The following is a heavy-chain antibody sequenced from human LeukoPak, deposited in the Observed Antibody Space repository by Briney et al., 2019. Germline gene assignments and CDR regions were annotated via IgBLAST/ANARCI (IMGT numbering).Heavy chain of an antibody. CDR1: GGSISSSSYY. D-gene: IGHD3-3*01. V-gene: IGHV4-39*01. Sequence: KSSETLSLTCTVSGGSISSSSYYWGWIRQPPGKGLEWIEGIYYSGSTYYNPSLKSRVTISVDTSKNQFSLKLSSVTAADTAVYYCASPRMGFLEWQRQGGYDAFDIWGQGTMVTVSS. J-gene: IGHJ3*02. CDR2: IYYSGST. CDR3: ASPRMGFLEWQRQGGYDAFDI.